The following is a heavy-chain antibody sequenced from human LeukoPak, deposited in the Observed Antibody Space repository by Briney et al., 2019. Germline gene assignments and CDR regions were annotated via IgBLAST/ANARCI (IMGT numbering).Heavy chain of an antibody. CDR1: GYTFTRYY. CDR3: ARQGYSRGAFDI. Sequence: ASVKVSCKASGYTFTRYYMHWVRQAPGQGLEWMGIINPSGGSTSYAQKFQGRVTMTRDMSTSTVYMELSSLRSEDTAVYYCARQGYSRGAFDIWGQGTMVTVSS. V-gene: IGHV1-46*01. D-gene: IGHD6-19*01. J-gene: IGHJ3*02. CDR2: INPSGGST.